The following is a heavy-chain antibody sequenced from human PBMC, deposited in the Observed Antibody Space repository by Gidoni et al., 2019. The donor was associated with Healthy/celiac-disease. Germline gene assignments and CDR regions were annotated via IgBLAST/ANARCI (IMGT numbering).Heavy chain of an antibody. CDR2: IIPIFVTA. Sequence: QVQLVQSGAEVKKPGSSVKVSCKASGGTFSSYAISWVRQAPGQGLEWMGGIIPIFVTANYAQKFQDRVTITADESTSTAYMELSSLRSEDTAVYYCARDPDYGGNSEYYYGMDVWGQGTTVTVSS. D-gene: IGHD4-17*01. V-gene: IGHV1-69*01. CDR3: ARDPDYGGNSEYYYGMDV. J-gene: IGHJ6*02. CDR1: GGTFSSYA.